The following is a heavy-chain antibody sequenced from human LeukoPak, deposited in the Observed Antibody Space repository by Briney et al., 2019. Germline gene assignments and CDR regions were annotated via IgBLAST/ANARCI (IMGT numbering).Heavy chain of an antibody. CDR2: TYYRSKWYN. J-gene: IGHJ6*02. CDR3: ARDIRGYSYGYVPYYYYGMDV. CDR1: GDSVSSNSAA. D-gene: IGHD5-18*01. Sequence: SQTLSLTCALSGDSVSSNSAAWNWIRQSPSRGLEWLGRTYYRSKWYNDYAVSVKSRITINPDTSKNQFSLQLNSVTPEDTAVYYCARDIRGYSYGYVPYYYYGMDVWGQGTTVTVSS. V-gene: IGHV6-1*01.